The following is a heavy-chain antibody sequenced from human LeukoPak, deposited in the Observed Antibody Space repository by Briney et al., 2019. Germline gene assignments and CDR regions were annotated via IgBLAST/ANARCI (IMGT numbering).Heavy chain of an antibody. J-gene: IGHJ4*02. V-gene: IGHV3-7*01. CDR1: GFTFSSYW. D-gene: IGHD5-12*01. CDR3: ARGTSGWLPEY. Sequence: GGSLRLSCAASGFTFSSYWMSWVRQAPGKGLEWVAIIKQDGSEKYYVDSVKGRFTISRDNAKNSLYLQMDSLRAEDTAVYYCARGTSGWLPEYWGQGTLVTVSS. CDR2: IKQDGSEK.